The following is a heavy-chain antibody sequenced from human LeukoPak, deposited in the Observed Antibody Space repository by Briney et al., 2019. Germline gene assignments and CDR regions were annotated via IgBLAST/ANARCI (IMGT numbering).Heavy chain of an antibody. CDR3: ARGLKVDDYVWGSYRFYYYYGMDV. CDR1: GGSFSGYY. V-gene: IGHV4-34*01. J-gene: IGHJ6*02. CDR2: INHSGST. D-gene: IGHD3-16*02. Sequence: SETLSLTCAVYGGSFSGYYWSWIRQPPGKGLEWIGEINHSGSTNYNPSLKRRVTISVDTSKNQFSLKLSSVTAADTAVYYCARGLKVDDYVWGSYRFYYYYGMDVWGQGTTVTVSS.